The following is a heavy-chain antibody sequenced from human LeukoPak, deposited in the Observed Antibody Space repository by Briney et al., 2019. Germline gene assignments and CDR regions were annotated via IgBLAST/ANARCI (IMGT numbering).Heavy chain of an antibody. CDR1: GFTFSTYW. V-gene: IGHV3-74*01. J-gene: IGHJ5*02. CDR2: VSADGSST. Sequence: PGGSLRLPCAASGFTFSTYWMHWVRQAPGKGLVWVSRVSADGSSTTYADSVKGRFTISRDNAKNTLYLQMNSLRVEDTAIYYCARGPISSNPGTWGQGTLVTVSS. CDR3: ARGPISSNPGT. D-gene: IGHD2-2*01.